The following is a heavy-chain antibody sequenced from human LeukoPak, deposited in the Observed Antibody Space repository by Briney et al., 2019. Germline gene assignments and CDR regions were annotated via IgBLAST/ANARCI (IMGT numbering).Heavy chain of an antibody. CDR1: GFTFSTYA. CDR2: IWADSTNK. Sequence: GRSLRLSCAASGFTFSTYAMHWVRQAPGKGLEWVAVIWADSTNKYYADSVRGRFTISRDNSKNTLYLQMSSLRAEDTAMYYCARDRLTTVTTFHFDYWGQGTLVTVSS. D-gene: IGHD4-17*01. CDR3: ARDRLTTVTTFHFDY. V-gene: IGHV3-33*01. J-gene: IGHJ4*02.